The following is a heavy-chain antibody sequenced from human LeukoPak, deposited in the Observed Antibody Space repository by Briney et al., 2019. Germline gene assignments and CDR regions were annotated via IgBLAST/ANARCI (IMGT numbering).Heavy chain of an antibody. CDR3: AIDNPIEKVPGLGPGS. Sequence: GGSLRLSCAASGFTFTESGMHWVRQAPGRGLEWLAFIQFHGSDIFYADSVEGRFTISRDNSWNTLYLQMNSLRPEDTAVYYCAIDNPIEKVPGLGPGSWGQGTLVTVSS. V-gene: IGHV3-30*02. CDR1: GFTFTESG. D-gene: IGHD2-2*01. CDR2: IQFHGSDI. J-gene: IGHJ5*02.